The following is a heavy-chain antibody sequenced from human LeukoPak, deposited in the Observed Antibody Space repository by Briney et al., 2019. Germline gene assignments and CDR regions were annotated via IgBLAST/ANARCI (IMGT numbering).Heavy chain of an antibody. D-gene: IGHD2-15*01. CDR1: GFTFSSYG. CDR3: ARDSEYCSGGSCYSEYGY. J-gene: IGHJ4*02. V-gene: IGHV3-33*01. Sequence: GGSLRLSCAASGFTFSSYGMHWVRQAPGKGLEWVAVIWYDGSNKYYADSVKGRFTISRDNSKNTLYLQMNSLRAEDTAVYYCARDSEYCSGGSCYSEYGYWGQGTLVTVSS. CDR2: IWYDGSNK.